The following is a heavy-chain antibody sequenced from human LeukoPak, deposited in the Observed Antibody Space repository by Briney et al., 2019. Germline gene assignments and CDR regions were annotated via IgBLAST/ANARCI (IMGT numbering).Heavy chain of an antibody. CDR3: ARESRDTAWSLDL. D-gene: IGHD1-1*01. Sequence: VASVKVSCKASGFTFSGYYMHWVRQAPGQGFEWMGWINPNSGGTNFAQKFQGRVTMTRDTSINTVYMELSSLGSDDTAVYYCARESRDTAWSLDLWGQGTLVTVSS. V-gene: IGHV1-2*02. CDR1: GFTFSGYY. J-gene: IGHJ4*02. CDR2: INPNSGGT.